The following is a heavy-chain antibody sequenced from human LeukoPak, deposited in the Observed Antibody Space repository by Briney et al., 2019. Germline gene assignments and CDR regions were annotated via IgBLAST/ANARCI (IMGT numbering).Heavy chain of an antibody. CDR3: ARDPRITIFGVVTSSSYYYYMDV. Sequence: ASVKVSCKASGYTFTGYYMHWVRQAPGQGLEWMGWINPNSGGTNYAQKFQGRVTMTRDTSISTAYMELSRLRSDDTAVYYCARDPRITIFGVVTSSSYYYYMDVWGKGTTATVSS. CDR2: INPNSGGT. J-gene: IGHJ6*03. D-gene: IGHD3-3*01. V-gene: IGHV1-2*02. CDR1: GYTFTGYY.